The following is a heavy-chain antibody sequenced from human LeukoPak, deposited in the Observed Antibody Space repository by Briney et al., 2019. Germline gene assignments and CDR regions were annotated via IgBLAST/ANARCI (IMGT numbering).Heavy chain of an antibody. Sequence: SQTLSLTCAISGDSVSNNGGAWNWIRQSPSRGLEWLGRTYYRSKWYNEYAVSVKSRITINPDTSKNQFSLQLNSATPEDTAVYYCARDAYGDLYLDHLGQGTLVTVFS. CDR1: GDSVSNNGGA. V-gene: IGHV6-1*01. J-gene: IGHJ4*02. D-gene: IGHD4-17*01. CDR2: TYYRSKWYN. CDR3: ARDAYGDLYLDH.